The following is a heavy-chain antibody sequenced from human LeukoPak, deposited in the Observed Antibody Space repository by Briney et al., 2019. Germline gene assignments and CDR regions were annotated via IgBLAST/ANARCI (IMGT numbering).Heavy chain of an antibody. CDR2: INPNSGGT. J-gene: IGHJ4*02. D-gene: IGHD4-17*01. Sequence: GASVKVSCKASGYTFTDYYMHWVRQAPGQGLEWMGWINPNSGGTNYAQEFQGRVTMTRDTSISTAYMELSRLRSDDTAVYYCARNLDDYDDGRLDYWGQGTLVPVSS. CDR3: ARNLDDYDDGRLDY. V-gene: IGHV1-2*02. CDR1: GYTFTDYY.